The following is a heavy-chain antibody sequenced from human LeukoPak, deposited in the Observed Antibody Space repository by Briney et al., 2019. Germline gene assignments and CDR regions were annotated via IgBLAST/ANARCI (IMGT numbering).Heavy chain of an antibody. CDR2: ISPNSGGT. CDR1: GYTFTGYY. J-gene: IGHJ4*02. D-gene: IGHD6-19*01. Sequence: ASVKVSCKASGYTFTGYYMHWVRQAPGQGLEWMGWISPNSGGTNYAQKFQGRVTMTRDTSISTAYMELSRLRSDDTAVYYCASKQWLVRAKTEDGYWGQGTLVTVSS. V-gene: IGHV1-2*02. CDR3: ASKQWLVRAKTEDGY.